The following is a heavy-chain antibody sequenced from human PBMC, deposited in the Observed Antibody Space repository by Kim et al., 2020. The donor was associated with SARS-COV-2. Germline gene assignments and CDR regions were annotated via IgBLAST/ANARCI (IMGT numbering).Heavy chain of an antibody. CDR1: GFTFSSYA. CDR3: AKVLPKMD. V-gene: IGHV3-23*03. J-gene: IGHJ4*02. Sequence: GGSLRLSCAASGFTFSSYAMSCGLQAPGRVLDWVSSMYGASSRTDYAAAVKGRFTISRDNSKNTLYLQMNSLRAEDTAVYYCAKVLPKMDWGQGTLVTVSS. CDR2: MYGASSRT.